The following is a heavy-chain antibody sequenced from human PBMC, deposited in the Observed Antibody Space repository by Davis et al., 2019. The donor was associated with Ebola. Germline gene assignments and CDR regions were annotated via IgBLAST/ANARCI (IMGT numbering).Heavy chain of an antibody. CDR1: GFTFSSYS. CDR3: ARDGGSGYSYGEHFDY. D-gene: IGHD5-18*01. CDR2: ISSSSSTI. J-gene: IGHJ4*02. V-gene: IGHV3-48*02. Sequence: GESLKISCAASGFTFSSYSMNWVRQAPGKGLEWVSYISSSSSTIYYADSVKGRFTISRDNAKNSLYLQMNSLRDEDTAVYYCARDGGSGYSYGEHFDYWGQGTLVTVSS.